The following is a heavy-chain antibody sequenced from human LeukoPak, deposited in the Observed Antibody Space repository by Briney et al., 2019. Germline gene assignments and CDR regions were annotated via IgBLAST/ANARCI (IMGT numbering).Heavy chain of an antibody. Sequence: SETLSLTCTVSGGSISGYYWTWIRQPPGKGLGWIGYIYFTGSTSYNPSLKSRVTISVDTSKNQFSLKLSSVTAADTAVYYCASLGEIGYWFDPWGQGTLVTVSS. CDR1: GGSISGYY. V-gene: IGHV4-59*08. J-gene: IGHJ5*02. CDR2: IYFTGST. D-gene: IGHD3-10*01. CDR3: ASLGEIGYWFDP.